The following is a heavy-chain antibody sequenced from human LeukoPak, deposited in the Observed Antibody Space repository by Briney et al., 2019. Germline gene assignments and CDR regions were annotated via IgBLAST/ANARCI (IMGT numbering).Heavy chain of an antibody. D-gene: IGHD5-24*01. CDR2: ISWDGGST. CDR3: AKDTSGDGYTFDY. CDR1: GFTFDDYA. Sequence: GGSLRLSCAASGFTFDDYAMHWVRQAPGKGLEWVSLISWDGGSTYYADSVKGRFTISRDNSKNSLYLQMNSLRAEDTALYYCAKDTSGDGYTFDYWGQGTLVTVSS. V-gene: IGHV3-43D*03. J-gene: IGHJ4*02.